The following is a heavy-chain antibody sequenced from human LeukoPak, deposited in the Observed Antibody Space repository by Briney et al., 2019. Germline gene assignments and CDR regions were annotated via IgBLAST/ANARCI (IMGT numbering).Heavy chain of an antibody. D-gene: IGHD5-12*01. CDR2: ISYDGSSE. Sequence: PGESLRLSCAASGFTFSSYGMHWVRQPPAKGLEWVAVISYDGSSEYYADSVQGRFTVARDNSENTLYLQMNSLRPAATAVYYCAKDFRDGYNHSSYHFDSWGQGTLVTVCS. CDR1: GFTFSSYG. V-gene: IGHV3-30*18. J-gene: IGHJ4*02. CDR3: AKDFRDGYNHSSYHFDS.